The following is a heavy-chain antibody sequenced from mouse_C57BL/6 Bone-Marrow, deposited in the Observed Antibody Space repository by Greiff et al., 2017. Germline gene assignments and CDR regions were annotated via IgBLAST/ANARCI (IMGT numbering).Heavy chain of an antibody. CDR2: IDPSDSET. Sequence: VQLQQPGAELVRPGSSEKLSCKASGYTFTSYWMPWVKQRPIQGLEWIGNIDPSDSETHYNQKFKDKATLTVDKSSSTAYMQLSSLTSEDSAVYYCARDPGWVAYWGQGTLVTVSA. V-gene: IGHV1-52*01. CDR3: ARDPGWVAY. J-gene: IGHJ3*01. CDR1: GYTFTSYW.